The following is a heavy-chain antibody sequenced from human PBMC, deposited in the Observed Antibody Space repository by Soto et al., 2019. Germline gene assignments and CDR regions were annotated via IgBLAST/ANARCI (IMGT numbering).Heavy chain of an antibody. V-gene: IGHV3-30*18. CDR1: GFTFSSYG. J-gene: IGHJ4*02. CDR2: ISYDGSNK. CDR3: AKDRGAGGRNFDY. D-gene: IGHD3-16*01. Sequence: QVQLVESGGGVVQPGRSLRLSCAASGFTFSSYGMHWVRQAPGKGLEWVAVISYDGSNKYYADSVKGRFTISRDNSKNTLYLQMNSLRAEDTAVYYCAKDRGAGGRNFDYWGQGTLVTVSS.